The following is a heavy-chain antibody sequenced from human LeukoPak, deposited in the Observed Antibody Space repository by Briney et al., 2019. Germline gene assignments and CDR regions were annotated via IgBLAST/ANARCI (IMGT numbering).Heavy chain of an antibody. CDR2: VKQDGTEK. CDR1: EFTFSGYW. V-gene: IGHV3-7*01. Sequence: GGSLRLSCAASEFTFSGYWMTWVRQAPGKGLEWVANVKQDGTEKFYVDSVKGRFTISRDNGKNSLYLQMNSLRVEDTAIYYCARAGGTSWADYWGQGTLVTVSS. J-gene: IGHJ4*02. D-gene: IGHD6-13*01. CDR3: ARAGGTSWADY.